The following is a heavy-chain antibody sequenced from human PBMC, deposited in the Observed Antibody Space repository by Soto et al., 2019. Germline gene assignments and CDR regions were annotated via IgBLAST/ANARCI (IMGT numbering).Heavy chain of an antibody. D-gene: IGHD2-21*02. CDR2: VSGRGRNT. J-gene: IGHJ4*02. CDR1: GFTFDTYA. Sequence: EVQLLESGGGLVQPGGSLRLSCGASGFTFDTYAMSWFRQVAGKRLEWVSTVSGRGRNTYYTDSVKGRFTISRDNFKNTLSFPMSSRTAGDTAVYFYVGPSVSGDCAGSFYFWGQGAAVTVSS. V-gene: IGHV3-23*01. CDR3: VGPSVSGDCAGSFYF.